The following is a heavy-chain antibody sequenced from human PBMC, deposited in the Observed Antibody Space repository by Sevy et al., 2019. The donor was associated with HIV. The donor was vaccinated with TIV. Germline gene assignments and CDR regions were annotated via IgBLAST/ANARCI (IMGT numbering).Heavy chain of an antibody. CDR2: IYYNDTI. V-gene: IGHV4-59*08. J-gene: IGHJ4*02. Sequence: SETLSLTCTVSGGSITSLYWNWIRQPPGKGLEWIANIYYNDTINYNPSLKSRVILSLDTSKNQFSLRLSSVTAADTAMYYCAGENAWGRGYSWGQGTLVTVSS. D-gene: IGHD1-26*01. CDR1: GGSITSLY. CDR3: AGENAWGRGYS.